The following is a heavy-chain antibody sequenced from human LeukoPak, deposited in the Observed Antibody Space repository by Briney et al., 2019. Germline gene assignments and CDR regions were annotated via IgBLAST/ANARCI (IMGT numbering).Heavy chain of an antibody. Sequence: GGSLRLSCAASGFTFSNYWMHWVRQAPGKGLVWVSRIKGDGSHTIYADSVKGRFTISRDNAKNTLYLQMKSLRAEDTAVYYCVRDWDHFDFDSWGLGTLVTVSS. D-gene: IGHD3-9*01. CDR1: GFTFSNYW. J-gene: IGHJ5*01. CDR2: IKGDGSHT. CDR3: VRDWDHFDFDS. V-gene: IGHV3-74*01.